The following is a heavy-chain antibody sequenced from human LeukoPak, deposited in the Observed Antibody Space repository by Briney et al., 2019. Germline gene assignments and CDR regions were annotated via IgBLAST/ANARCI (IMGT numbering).Heavy chain of an antibody. D-gene: IGHD4-17*01. V-gene: IGHV3-21*04. J-gene: IGHJ3*02. Sequence: GGSLRLSCAASGFTFSSYSMNWVRQAPGKGLEWVSSISSSSSYIYYADSVKGRFTISRDNSKNTLYLQMNSLRAEDTAVYYCARDKPLDGDYDIWGQGTMVTVSS. CDR2: ISSSSSYI. CDR3: ARDKPLDGDYDI. CDR1: GFTFSSYS.